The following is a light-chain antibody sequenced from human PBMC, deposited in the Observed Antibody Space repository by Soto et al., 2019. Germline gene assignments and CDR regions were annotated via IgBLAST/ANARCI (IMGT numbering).Light chain of an antibody. CDR2: AAS. CDR3: QQSYSTPYT. J-gene: IGKJ2*01. Sequence: DIQITQSPSSLSAYVGDSVTITCRASQSISSYLNWYQQKPGKAPKLLIYAASSLQSGVPSRFSGSGSGTDFTLTISSLQPEDFATYYCQQSYSTPYTFGQGTKLEIK. V-gene: IGKV1-39*01. CDR1: QSISSY.